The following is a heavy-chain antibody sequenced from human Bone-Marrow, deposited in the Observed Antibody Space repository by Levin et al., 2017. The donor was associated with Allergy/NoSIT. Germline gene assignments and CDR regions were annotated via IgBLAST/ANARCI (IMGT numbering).Heavy chain of an antibody. V-gene: IGHV4-31*03. J-gene: IGHJ6*03. D-gene: IGHD2-21*01. CDR2: ISHSGSA. CDR3: ARGKYGSWGGPYSGGFYYMDV. Sequence: SETLSLTCSVSGGSISSGGYYWIWIRQNPGTGLEWIGYISHSGSANYNPSLKSRLTISVATSKNQFSLSLTSVTAADTAVYYCARGKYGSWGGPYSGGFYYMDVWGGGTTVTVSS. CDR1: GGSISSGGYY.